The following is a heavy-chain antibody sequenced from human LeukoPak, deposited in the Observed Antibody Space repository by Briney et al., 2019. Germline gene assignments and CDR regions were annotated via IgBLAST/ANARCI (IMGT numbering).Heavy chain of an antibody. CDR2: ISSSGSTI. CDR1: GFTFSSYW. CDR3: ARCAARYFDY. D-gene: IGHD6-6*01. V-gene: IGHV3-48*04. Sequence: PGGSLRLSCAASGFTFSSYWMSWVRQAPGKGLEWVSYISSSGSTIYYADSVKGRFTISRDNAKNSLYLQMNSLRAEDTAVYYCARCAARYFDYWGQGTLVTVSS. J-gene: IGHJ4*02.